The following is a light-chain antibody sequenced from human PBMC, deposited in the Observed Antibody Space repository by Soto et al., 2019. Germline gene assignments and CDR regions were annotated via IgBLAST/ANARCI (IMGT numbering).Light chain of an antibody. CDR3: AAWDDGLSGWV. V-gene: IGLV1-47*01. Sequence: QAVLTQPPSVSGAPGQGITISCTGTRSNLGAGYDVHWYQQLPGAAPKLLIYRNNQRPSGVPDRFSGSKSGTSASLAISGLRSDDEADYYCAAWDDGLSGWVFGGGTKLTVL. CDR1: RSNLGAGYD. J-gene: IGLJ3*02. CDR2: RNN.